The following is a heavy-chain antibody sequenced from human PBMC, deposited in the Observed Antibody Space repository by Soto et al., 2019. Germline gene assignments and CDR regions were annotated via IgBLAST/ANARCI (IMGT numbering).Heavy chain of an antibody. D-gene: IGHD3-22*01. CDR3: ARRKDYYDSSGYYYYFDY. Sequence: ASETLSLTCAVSGGSISSTGYYWSWIRQPPGKGLEWIGYIYYSGSTNYNPSLKSRVTISVDTSKNQFSLKLSSVTAADTAVYYCARRKDYYDSSGYYYYFDYWGQGTLVTVSS. CDR1: GGSISSTGYY. J-gene: IGHJ4*02. V-gene: IGHV4-61*05. CDR2: IYYSGST.